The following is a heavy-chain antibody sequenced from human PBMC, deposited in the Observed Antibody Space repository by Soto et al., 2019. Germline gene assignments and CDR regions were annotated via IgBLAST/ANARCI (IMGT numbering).Heavy chain of an antibody. V-gene: IGHV1-3*01. D-gene: IGHD4-4*01. Sequence: ASVKVSCNASGHTFTRYSMHWVRQAPGQRLEWMGWINAGDGNTKYSQKFQGRVTITRDTSASTAYMELSSLRSEDTAVYYCARDAMTTEFDYWGQGTLVTVSS. J-gene: IGHJ4*02. CDR2: INAGDGNT. CDR3: ARDAMTTEFDY. CDR1: GHTFTRYS.